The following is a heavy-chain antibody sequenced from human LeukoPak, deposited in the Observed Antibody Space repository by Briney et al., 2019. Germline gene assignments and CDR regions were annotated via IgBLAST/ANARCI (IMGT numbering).Heavy chain of an antibody. CDR2: IYPDDSET. J-gene: IGHJ4*02. D-gene: IGHD6-19*01. Sequence: PGESLKISCKGSGYSFTTYWIGWVRQMPGKGLDWMGIIYPDDSETRYSPSFQGQVTISADKSITTASLPWSSLTASDTAMCYFPRHSGFASGWSPDYWGEGTRVTVS. CDR3: PRHSGFASGWSPDY. CDR1: GYSFTTYW. V-gene: IGHV5-51*01.